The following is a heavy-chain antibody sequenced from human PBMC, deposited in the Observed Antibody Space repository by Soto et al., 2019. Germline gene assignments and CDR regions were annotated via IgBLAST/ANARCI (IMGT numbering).Heavy chain of an antibody. CDR2: INAGNGNT. Sequence: QVQLVQSGAEEKKPGASVKVSCKASGYTFTSYAMHWVRQAPGQRLEWMGWINAGNGNTKYSQKFQGRVTITRDTSGSAAYMELSSLRSEDTAVYCCARSIVVGTARDYWGQGTLVTVSS. CDR1: GYTFTSYA. D-gene: IGHD2-21*02. J-gene: IGHJ4*02. CDR3: ARSIVVGTARDY. V-gene: IGHV1-3*05.